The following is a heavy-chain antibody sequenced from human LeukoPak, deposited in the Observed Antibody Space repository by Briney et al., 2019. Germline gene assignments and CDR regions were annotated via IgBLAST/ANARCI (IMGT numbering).Heavy chain of an antibody. V-gene: IGHV3-73*01. CDR3: SGGSGWYSPDY. D-gene: IGHD6-19*01. Sequence: GGSLRLSCAASGFTFSSYAMSWVRQSPGKGLEWVGLIRRTTNNYATAYAASVRGRFTISRDDSKDTAYLQMNSLKTEDTAVYYCSGGSGWYSPDYWGQGTLVTVSS. J-gene: IGHJ4*02. CDR2: IRRTTNNYAT. CDR1: GFTFSSYA.